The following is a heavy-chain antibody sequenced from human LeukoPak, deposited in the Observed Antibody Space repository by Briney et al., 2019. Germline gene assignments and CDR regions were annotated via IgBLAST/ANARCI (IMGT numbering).Heavy chain of an antibody. J-gene: IGHJ5*02. Sequence: GASVKVSCKASDYTFTSYGISWVRQAPGQGLEWMGWISAYNGNTNYAQKLQGRVTMTTDTSTSTAYMELRSLRSDDTAVYYCARDRDCGGDCSPGWFDPWGQGTLVTVSS. D-gene: IGHD2-21*02. CDR1: DYTFTSYG. CDR3: ARDRDCGGDCSPGWFDP. V-gene: IGHV1-18*01. CDR2: ISAYNGNT.